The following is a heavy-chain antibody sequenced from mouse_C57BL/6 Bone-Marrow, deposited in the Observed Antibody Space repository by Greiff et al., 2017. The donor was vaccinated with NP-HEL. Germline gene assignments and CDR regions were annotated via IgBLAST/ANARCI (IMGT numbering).Heavy chain of an antibody. Sequence: EVKLVESVAELVRPGASVKLSCTASGFNIKNTYMHWVKQRPEQGLEWIGRIDPANGNTKYAPKFQGTATITADTSSNTAYLQLSSLSSEDTAIYYVASSTMVTTKAMDYWGQGTSVTVSS. V-gene: IGHV14-3*01. CDR3: ASSTMVTTKAMDY. D-gene: IGHD2-2*01. CDR2: IDPANGNT. CDR1: GFNIKNTY. J-gene: IGHJ4*01.